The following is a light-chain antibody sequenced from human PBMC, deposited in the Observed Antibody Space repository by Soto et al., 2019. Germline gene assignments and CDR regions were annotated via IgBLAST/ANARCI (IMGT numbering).Light chain of an antibody. V-gene: IGLV2-14*01. J-gene: IGLJ1*01. Sequence: QSALTQPASVSGSPGQSIAISCTGTSSDIGSYNYVSWYQQHPGKAPKLIIHEVSNRPSGISDHFSGSKSGNTASLTISGLQADDEADYYCSSATTYSTRIFGTGTKVTVL. CDR2: EVS. CDR3: SSATTYSTRI. CDR1: SSDIGSYNY.